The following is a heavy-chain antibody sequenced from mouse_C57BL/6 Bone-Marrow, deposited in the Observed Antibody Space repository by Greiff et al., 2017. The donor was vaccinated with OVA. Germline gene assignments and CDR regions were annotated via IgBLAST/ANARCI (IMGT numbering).Heavy chain of an antibody. CDR1: GYTFTDYN. CDR3: ARRRRWYFDV. D-gene: IGHD2-12*01. V-gene: IGHV1-18*01. Sequence: VQLQQSGPELVKPGASVKIPCKASGYTFTDYNMDWVKQSHGKSLEWIGDINPNNGGTIYNQKFKGKATLTVDKSSSTADMELRSLTSEDTAVYYCARRRRWYFDVWGKGTTVTVSS. J-gene: IGHJ1*03. CDR2: INPNNGGT.